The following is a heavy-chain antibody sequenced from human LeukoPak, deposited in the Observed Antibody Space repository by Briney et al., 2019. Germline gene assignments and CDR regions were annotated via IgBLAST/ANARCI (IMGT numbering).Heavy chain of an antibody. J-gene: IGHJ4*02. Sequence: PSETLSLACAVSGGSISSGGYSWSWIRQPPGKGLEWIGYIYYSGSTYYNPSLKSRVTISVDTSKNQFSLKLSSVTAADTAVYYCARGVEWFGEYNYFDYWGQGTLVTVSS. D-gene: IGHD3-10*01. CDR2: IYYSGST. V-gene: IGHV4-30-2*05. CDR1: GGSISSGGYS. CDR3: ARGVEWFGEYNYFDY.